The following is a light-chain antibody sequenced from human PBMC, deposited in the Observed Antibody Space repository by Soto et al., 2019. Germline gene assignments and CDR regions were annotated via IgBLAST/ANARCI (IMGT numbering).Light chain of an antibody. CDR2: GAS. Sequence: EVMLTQSPGTLSLSPGERATLSCRASQSVSSNYLAWYQQKSGQAPRLLIYGASNRATGIPDRFSGSGSGIDFTLPIRRLEPEAFAVSYCQQYDTSPRTFGQETKVEFK. CDR1: QSVSSNY. J-gene: IGKJ1*01. V-gene: IGKV3-20*01. CDR3: QQYDTSPRT.